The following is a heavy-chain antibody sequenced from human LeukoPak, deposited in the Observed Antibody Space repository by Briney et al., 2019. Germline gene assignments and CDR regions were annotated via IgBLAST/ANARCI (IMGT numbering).Heavy chain of an antibody. J-gene: IGHJ6*03. Sequence: GESLKISCKGSGYSFTSYWIGWVRQMPGKGLEWMGIIYPGDSDTRYSPSFQGQVTISADKSISTAYLQWSSLKASDTAMYYCARRGYRSGSPASVYMDVWGKGITVTVSS. V-gene: IGHV5-51*01. CDR2: IYPGDSDT. CDR3: ARRGYRSGSPASVYMDV. CDR1: GYSFTSYW. D-gene: IGHD3-10*01.